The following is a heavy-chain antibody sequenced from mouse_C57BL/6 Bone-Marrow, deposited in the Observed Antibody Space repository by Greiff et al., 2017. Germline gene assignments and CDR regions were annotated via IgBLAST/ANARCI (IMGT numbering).Heavy chain of an antibody. CDR2: IYPGSGNT. Sequence: QVQLQQSGAELVRPGASVKLSCKASGYTFTDYYINWVKQRPGQGLEWIARIYPGSGNTYYNEKFKGKATLTAEKSSSTAYMQLSSLTSEDSAVYFCARYCDYDDAMDYWGQGTSVTVSS. D-gene: IGHD2-4*01. CDR3: ARYCDYDDAMDY. J-gene: IGHJ4*01. CDR1: GYTFTDYY. V-gene: IGHV1-76*01.